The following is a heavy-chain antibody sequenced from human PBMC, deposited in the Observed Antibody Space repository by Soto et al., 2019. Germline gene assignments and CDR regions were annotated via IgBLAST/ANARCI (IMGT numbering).Heavy chain of an antibody. CDR2: IYYSGST. CDR3: ARHFPEPIAAPDY. D-gene: IGHD6-13*01. CDR1: GGSISSYY. V-gene: IGHV4-59*08. Sequence: PSETLSLTCTVSGGSISSYYWSWIRQPPGKGLEWIGYIYYSGSTNYNPSLKSRVTISVDTSKNQFSLKLSSVTAADTAVYYCARHFPEPIAAPDYWGQGTLVTVSS. J-gene: IGHJ4*02.